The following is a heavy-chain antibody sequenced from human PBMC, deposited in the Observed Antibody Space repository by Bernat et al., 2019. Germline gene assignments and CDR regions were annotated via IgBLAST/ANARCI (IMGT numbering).Heavy chain of an antibody. J-gene: IGHJ6*03. CDR1: GFTFSTYS. Sequence: EVQLVESGGGLVQPGGSLRLSCAASGFTFSTYSMNWVRQAPGKGLEWVSYISSGSSTIYYADSVKGRFTISRDNAKNSLYLQMNSLRDEDTAVYYCAGVRRDQLPRDYYMDVWGKGTTVTVSS. D-gene: IGHD2-2*01. CDR3: AGVRRDQLPRDYYMDV. V-gene: IGHV3-48*02. CDR2: ISSGSSTI.